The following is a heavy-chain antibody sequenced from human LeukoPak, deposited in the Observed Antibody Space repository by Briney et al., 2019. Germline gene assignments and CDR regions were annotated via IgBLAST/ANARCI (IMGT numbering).Heavy chain of an antibody. D-gene: IGHD4-17*01. V-gene: IGHV1-46*01. CDR1: GYTFTSYY. CDR2: INPSGGST. CDR3: ARGGVTTVTTLLLRHWFDP. Sequence: ASVKVSCKASGYTFTSYYMHWVRQAPGQGLEWMGIINPSGGSTSYAQKFQGRVTVTRDTSTSTVYMELSSLRSEDTAVYYCARGGVTTVTTLLLRHWFDPWGQGTLVTVSS. J-gene: IGHJ5*02.